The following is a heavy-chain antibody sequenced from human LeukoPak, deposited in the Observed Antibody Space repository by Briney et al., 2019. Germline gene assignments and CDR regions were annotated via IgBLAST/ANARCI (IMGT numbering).Heavy chain of an antibody. CDR2: IHASGST. CDR1: GGSITNYY. Sequence: PSETLSLTCTVSGGSITNYYWSWIRQPAGKGLEWIGRIHASGSTNYNPSLESRVTMSVDTSKKQFSLNLSSVTAADTAVYFCARDPYSALWGQGTLVTVPS. J-gene: IGHJ4*02. D-gene: IGHD2-15*01. CDR3: ARDPYSAL. V-gene: IGHV4-4*07.